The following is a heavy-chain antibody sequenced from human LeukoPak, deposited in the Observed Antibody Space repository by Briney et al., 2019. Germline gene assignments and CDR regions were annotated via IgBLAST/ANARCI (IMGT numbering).Heavy chain of an antibody. CDR2: ISGSGGST. Sequence: GGSLRLSCAASGFTFSSYAMSWVRQAPGKGLEWVSAISGSGGSTYYADSVKGRFTISRDNSKNPLYLQMNSLRAEDTAVYYCAKAWGPDYYDSSGFTDAFDIWGQGTMVTVSS. J-gene: IGHJ3*02. CDR1: GFTFSSYA. D-gene: IGHD3-22*01. CDR3: AKAWGPDYYDSSGFTDAFDI. V-gene: IGHV3-23*01.